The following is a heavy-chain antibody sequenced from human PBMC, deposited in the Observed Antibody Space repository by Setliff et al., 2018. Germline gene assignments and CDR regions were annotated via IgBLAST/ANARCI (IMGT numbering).Heavy chain of an antibody. J-gene: IGHJ5*02. CDR3: ARESVAATYNWFDP. CDR1: GFTFSSYS. V-gene: IGHV3-21*01. CDR2: ISSSSSYI. Sequence: PSETLRLSCAASGFTFSSYSMNWVRQAPGKGLEWVSSISSSSSYIYYADSVKGRFTISRDNAKNSLYLQMNSLRAEDTAVYYCARESVAATYNWFDPWGQGTLVTVSS. D-gene: IGHD2-15*01.